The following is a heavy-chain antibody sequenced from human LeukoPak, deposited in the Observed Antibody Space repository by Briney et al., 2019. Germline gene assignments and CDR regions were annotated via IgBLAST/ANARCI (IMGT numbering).Heavy chain of an antibody. D-gene: IGHD6-19*01. J-gene: IGHJ4*02. CDR3: ARGSKYSSGWYQGY. V-gene: IGHV1-18*01. Sequence: ASVKVSCKASGYSFVGYEITWVRQAPGQGLEWMGWFNPENGNTNYAQKVQGRVTMTADTSTSTSYMELRSLRSDDTAVYYCARGSKYSSGWYQGYWGQGTLVTVSS. CDR1: GYSFVGYE. CDR2: FNPENGNT.